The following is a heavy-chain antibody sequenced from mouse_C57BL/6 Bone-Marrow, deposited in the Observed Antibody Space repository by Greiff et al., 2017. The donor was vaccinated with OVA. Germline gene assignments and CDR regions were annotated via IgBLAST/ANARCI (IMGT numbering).Heavy chain of an antibody. D-gene: IGHD2-1*01. CDR2: IYPGSGST. CDR3: ASGSVYYGNYLYYYAMDY. V-gene: IGHV1-55*01. Sequence: VQLQQPGAELVKPGASVKMSCKASGYTFTSYWITWVKQRPGQGLVWIGDIYPGSGSTNYNEKFKSKATLTVDTSSSTAYMQLSSLTSEDSAVYYCASGSVYYGNYLYYYAMDYWGQGTSVTVSS. CDR1: GYTFTSYW. J-gene: IGHJ4*01.